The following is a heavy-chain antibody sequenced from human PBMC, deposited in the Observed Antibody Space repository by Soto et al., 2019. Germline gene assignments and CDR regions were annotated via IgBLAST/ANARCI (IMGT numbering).Heavy chain of an antibody. J-gene: IGHJ6*02. CDR3: ARDRVDNYYYYGMDV. CDR1: GYTFTGYY. V-gene: IGHV1-2*02. CDR2: INPNSGGT. Sequence: ASVKVSCKASGYTFTGYYMHWVRQAPGQGLEWMGWINPNSGGTNYAQKFQGRVTTTRDTSISTAYMELSRLRSDDTAVYYCARDRVDNYYYYGMDVWGQGTTVTVSS.